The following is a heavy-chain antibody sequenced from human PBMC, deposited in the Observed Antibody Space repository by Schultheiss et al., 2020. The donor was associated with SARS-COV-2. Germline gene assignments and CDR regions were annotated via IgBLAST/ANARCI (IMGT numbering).Heavy chain of an antibody. Sequence: ASVKVSCKASGYTFTGYYMHWVRQAPGQGLEWMGGIIPIFGTANYAQKFQGWVTMTRDMSTSTAYMELSSLRSEDTAVYYCAAPTSYDFWSGYYQGFDYWGQGTLVTVSS. D-gene: IGHD3-3*01. V-gene: IGHV1-2*04. CDR3: AAPTSYDFWSGYYQGFDY. CDR1: GYTFTGYY. CDR2: IIPIFGTA. J-gene: IGHJ4*02.